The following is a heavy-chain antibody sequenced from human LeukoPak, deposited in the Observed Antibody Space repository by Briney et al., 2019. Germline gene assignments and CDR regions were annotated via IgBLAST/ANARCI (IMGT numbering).Heavy chain of an antibody. D-gene: IGHD5-18*01. CDR1: GFTFSAYG. CDR2: ISSNGGST. J-gene: IGHJ4*02. CDR3: ARDLDTRNSYEFAY. V-gene: IGHV3-64*01. Sequence: GGSLRLSCAASGFTFSAYGMHWVRQVPGKGLEYVSAISSNGGSTYYANSVKGRFTISRDNSKNTMYLQMGSLRTEDMAVYYCARDLDTRNSYEFAYWGQGTLVTVSS.